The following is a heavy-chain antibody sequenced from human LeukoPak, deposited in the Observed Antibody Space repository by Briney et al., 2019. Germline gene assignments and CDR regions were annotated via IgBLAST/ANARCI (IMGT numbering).Heavy chain of an antibody. D-gene: IGHD2-2*01. CDR3: AGGLGYARSY. CDR1: GLTVSSNY. J-gene: IGHJ4*02. CDR2: TYSGGST. V-gene: IGHV3-66*01. Sequence: GGFLILSCVPSGLTVSSNYLSWVRQAPGKGLEWVSVTYSGGSTDYADSVKGRFTISRDNSKNTLYLQMNSLRVEDTAVYYCAGGLGYARSYWGQGTLVTVSS.